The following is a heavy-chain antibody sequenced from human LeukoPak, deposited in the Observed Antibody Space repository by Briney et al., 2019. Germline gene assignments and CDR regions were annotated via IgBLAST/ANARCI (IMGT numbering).Heavy chain of an antibody. CDR2: IYYSGST. J-gene: IGHJ5*02. D-gene: IGHD3-10*01. Sequence: SETLSPTCTVSGGSISSSSYYWGRIRQPPGKGLEWIGSIYYSGSTYYNPSLKSRVTISVETSKNQFSLKLSSVTAADTAVYYCASRGLWFGDHPLPNWFDPWGHREPCSVSS. CDR1: GGSISSSSYY. V-gene: IGHV4-39*01. CDR3: ASRGLWFGDHPLPNWFDP.